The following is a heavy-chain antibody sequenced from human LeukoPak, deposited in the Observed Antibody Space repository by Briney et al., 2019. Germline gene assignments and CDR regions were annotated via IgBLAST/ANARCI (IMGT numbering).Heavy chain of an antibody. J-gene: IGHJ4*02. CDR2: IIPIFGTA. V-gene: IGHV1-69*13. CDR1: GGTFRSYA. D-gene: IGHD3-10*01. Sequence: SVKVSCKASGGTFRSYAISWVRKAPGQGLEWMGGIIPIFGTANYVQKFQGRVTITADESTSTAYMELSSLRSEDTAVYYCARGGAGGGSGSYYKTLIDYWGQGTLVTVS. CDR3: ARGGAGGGSGSYYKTLIDY.